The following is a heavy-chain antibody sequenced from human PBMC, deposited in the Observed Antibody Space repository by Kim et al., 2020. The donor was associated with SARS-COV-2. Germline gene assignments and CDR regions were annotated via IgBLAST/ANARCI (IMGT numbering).Heavy chain of an antibody. CDR3: ARNFGSATMIGDV. J-gene: IGHJ3*01. V-gene: IGHV3-33*01. D-gene: IGHD3-10*01. Sequence: GGSLRLSCTASGFTFSPFAMHWVRQAPGKGLEWVAVIRSDESKRYYAESVKDRFTISRDNSKNTLYLQTNSLRAEDAAIYYCARNFGSATMIGDVWGLGTMVTVSS. CDR2: IRSDESKR. CDR1: GFTFSPFA.